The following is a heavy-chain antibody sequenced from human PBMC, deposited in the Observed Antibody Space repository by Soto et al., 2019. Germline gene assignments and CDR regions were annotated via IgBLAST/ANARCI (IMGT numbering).Heavy chain of an antibody. CDR3: ATTGYSSTWRLY. V-gene: IGHV4-61*01. J-gene: IGHJ4*02. Sequence: QVQLQESGPGLVKPSETLSLTCTVSGGSVSSDIYYWSWIRQPPGKGLEWIGYIYYSGSTKYNPSLNSRVTISVDTSKNQFSLKLNSVTAADTAVYYCATTGYSSTWRLYWGQGTLVTVSS. CDR2: IYYSGST. CDR1: GGSVSSDIYY. D-gene: IGHD6-13*01.